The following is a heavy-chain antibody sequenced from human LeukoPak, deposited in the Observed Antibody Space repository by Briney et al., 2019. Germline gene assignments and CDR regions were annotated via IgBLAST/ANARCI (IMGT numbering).Heavy chain of an antibody. CDR2: MNPNSANT. Sequence: GSMNPNSANTAYAQKFQARLTMTSNTSISTAYVELSSLRSEDTAVYYCARGPGGSYSDYWGQGTLVTVSS. J-gene: IGHJ4*02. D-gene: IGHD1-26*01. V-gene: IGHV1-8*01. CDR3: ARGPGGSYSDY.